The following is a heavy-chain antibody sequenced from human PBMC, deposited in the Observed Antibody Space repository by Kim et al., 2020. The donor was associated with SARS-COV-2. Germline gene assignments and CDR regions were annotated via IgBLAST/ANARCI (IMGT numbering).Heavy chain of an antibody. V-gene: IGHV4-39*01. J-gene: IGHJ4*02. CDR3: ARHLLKTTVTRHFDY. D-gene: IGHD4-4*01. Sequence: PSLKSRVPISVDTSKNQFSLKLSSVTAADTAVYYCARHLLKTTVTRHFDYWGQGTLVTVSS.